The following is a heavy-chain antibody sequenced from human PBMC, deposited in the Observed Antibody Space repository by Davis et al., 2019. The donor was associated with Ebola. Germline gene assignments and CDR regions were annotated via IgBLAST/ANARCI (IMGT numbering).Heavy chain of an antibody. CDR1: GGTFSSYA. Sequence: SVKVSCKASGGTFSSYAISWVRQAPGQGLEWMGGIIPIFGTANYAQKFQGRVTITADESTSTAYMELSSLRSEDTDVYYCARGGGYGSGSYYIPLYYYYYMDVWGKGTTVTVSS. D-gene: IGHD3-10*01. V-gene: IGHV1-69*13. CDR2: IIPIFGTA. CDR3: ARGGGYGSGSYYIPLYYYYYMDV. J-gene: IGHJ6*03.